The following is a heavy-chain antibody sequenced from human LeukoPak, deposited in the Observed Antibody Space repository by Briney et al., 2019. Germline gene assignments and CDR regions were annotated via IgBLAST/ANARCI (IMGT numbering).Heavy chain of an antibody. CDR1: GGSISSSSYY. J-gene: IGHJ4*02. D-gene: IGHD6-19*01. V-gene: IGHV4-39*07. CDR2: IYYSGST. CDR3: ARYTGHSSGWYGLDY. Sequence: SETLSLTCTVSGGSISSSSYYWGWIRQPPGKGLEWIGSIYYSGSTYYNPSLKSRVTISVDTSKNQFSLKLSSVTAADTAVYYCARYTGHSSGWYGLDYWGQGTLVTVSS.